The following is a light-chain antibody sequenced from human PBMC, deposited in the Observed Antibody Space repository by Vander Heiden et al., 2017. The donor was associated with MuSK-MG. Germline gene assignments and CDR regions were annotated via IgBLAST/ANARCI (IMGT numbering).Light chain of an antibody. Sequence: ELVMTHSPATLSVSPGERVTISCRASQSVSNNLAWYQQKPGQAPRLLIYGASTRATGIPARFSGSGSGTEFTLTISSLQSEDFAVYYCQQYNNWPYTFGQGTKLEIK. CDR3: QQYNNWPYT. V-gene: IGKV3-15*01. J-gene: IGKJ2*01. CDR1: QSVSNN. CDR2: GAS.